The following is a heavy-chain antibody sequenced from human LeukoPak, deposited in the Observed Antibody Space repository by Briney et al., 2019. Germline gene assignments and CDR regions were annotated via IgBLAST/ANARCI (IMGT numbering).Heavy chain of an antibody. Sequence: PGGSLTLSCAASGCTFSSYGLHWVRQAPGKGLEWVGVISYDGSNKYYADSVKGRFTLSSDNFKNTLYLQMNSLRAEDTAVYYCAKDRHYDSSGPTYFDYWGQGTLVTVSS. CDR3: AKDRHYDSSGPTYFDY. V-gene: IGHV3-30*18. CDR1: GCTFSSYG. J-gene: IGHJ4*02. D-gene: IGHD3-22*01. CDR2: ISYDGSNK.